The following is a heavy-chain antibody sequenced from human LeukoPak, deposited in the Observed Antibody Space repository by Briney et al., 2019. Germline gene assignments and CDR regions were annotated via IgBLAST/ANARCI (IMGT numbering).Heavy chain of an antibody. CDR1: GFTFSSYA. CDR3: ALERTIHLNAGYGY. Sequence: GGSLRLSCAASGFTFSSYAMSWVRQAPGKGLEWVSAISGSGGSKYYADSVKGRFPISRDNHKNRLYLQKNSLSAEDTAVYYCALERTIHLNAGYGYWGQGTLVTVSS. D-gene: IGHD1-1*01. V-gene: IGHV3-23*01. J-gene: IGHJ4*02. CDR2: ISGSGGSK.